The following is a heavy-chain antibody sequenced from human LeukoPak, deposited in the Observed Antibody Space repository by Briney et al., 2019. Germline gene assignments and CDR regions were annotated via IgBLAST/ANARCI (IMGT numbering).Heavy chain of an antibody. CDR2: SSWNSGSI. CDR1: GFTFDDYA. D-gene: IGHD2-21*01. CDR3: AKDTCGLGNAFDI. Sequence: SLRLSCAASGFTFDDYAMHWVRQAPGKGLEWVSGSSWNSGSIGYADSVKGRFTISRDNAKNSLYLQMNSLRAEDTALYYCAKDTCGLGNAFDIWGQGTMVTVSS. V-gene: IGHV3-9*01. J-gene: IGHJ3*02.